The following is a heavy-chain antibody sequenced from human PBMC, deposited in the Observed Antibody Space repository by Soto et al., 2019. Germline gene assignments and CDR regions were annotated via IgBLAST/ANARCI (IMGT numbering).Heavy chain of an antibody. V-gene: IGHV1-69*06. J-gene: IGHJ4*02. CDR3: ARDSWRSTVTTSPPGY. D-gene: IGHD4-17*01. Sequence: SVKVSCKASGGTFSSYAISWVRQAPGQGLEWMGGIIPIFGTANYAQKFQGRVTITADKSTSTAYMELSSLRSEDTAVYYCARDSWRSTVTTSPPGYWGQGTLVTVSS. CDR2: IIPIFGTA. CDR1: GGTFSSYA.